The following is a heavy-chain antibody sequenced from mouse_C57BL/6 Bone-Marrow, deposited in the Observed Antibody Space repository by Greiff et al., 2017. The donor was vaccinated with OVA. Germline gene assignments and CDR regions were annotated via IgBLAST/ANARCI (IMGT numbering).Heavy chain of an antibody. Sequence: QVQLKQPGAELVRPGSSVKLSCKASGYTFTSYWMDWVKQRPGQGLEWIGNIYPSDSETHYTQKLKDKATLTVDNASSTAYMQLRSLTSEDSAVYCCARRGIRTELDHFYAMGYWGQGTSATVSS. CDR2: IYPSDSET. V-gene: IGHV1-61*01. D-gene: IGHD4-1*01. J-gene: IGHJ4*01. CDR1: GYTFTSYW. CDR3: ARRGIRTELDHFYAMGY.